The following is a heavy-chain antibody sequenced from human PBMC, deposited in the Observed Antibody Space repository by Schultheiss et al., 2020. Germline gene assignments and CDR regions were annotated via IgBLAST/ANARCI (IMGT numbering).Heavy chain of an antibody. CDR2: ISYDGSNK. CDR3: SKDYYYGMDV. J-gene: IGHJ6*02. Sequence: GGSLRLSCAASGFTFSSYAMHWVRQAPGKGLEWVAVISYDGSNKYYADSVKGRFTISRDNSKNTLYLQMNSLRAEDTAVYYCSKDYYYGMDVWGQGTTVTVSS. V-gene: IGHV3-30*04. CDR1: GFTFSSYA.